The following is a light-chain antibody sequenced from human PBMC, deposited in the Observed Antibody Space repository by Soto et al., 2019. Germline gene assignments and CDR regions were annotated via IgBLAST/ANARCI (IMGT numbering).Light chain of an antibody. Sequence: QSALTQPPSVSGAPGQRVTISCTGSSSNIGAGYDVHWYQQLPGTAPKLLIYGNSNRPSGVPDRFSGSKSGTSASLAITGLQAEDESDYYCPSYDSSLSGHVFGTGTNVTVL. CDR3: PSYDSSLSGHV. V-gene: IGLV1-40*01. CDR2: GNS. CDR1: SSNIGAGYD. J-gene: IGLJ1*01.